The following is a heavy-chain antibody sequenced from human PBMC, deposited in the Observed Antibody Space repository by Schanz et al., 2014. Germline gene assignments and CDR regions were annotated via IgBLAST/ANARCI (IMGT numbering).Heavy chain of an antibody. Sequence: QVQLVQSGAEVKKPGASVKVSCKASGYTFTNYFMHWVRQAPGQGLEWMGIIHSTGGTTSHAQKFQGRVTMTRDTSTSTVYMELRSLRSDDTAVYYCARDRDQWDGNFCDFWGQGTLVTVSS. CDR1: GYTFTNYF. CDR3: ARDRDQWDGNFCDF. J-gene: IGHJ4*02. D-gene: IGHD1-26*01. V-gene: IGHV1-46*01. CDR2: IHSTGGTT.